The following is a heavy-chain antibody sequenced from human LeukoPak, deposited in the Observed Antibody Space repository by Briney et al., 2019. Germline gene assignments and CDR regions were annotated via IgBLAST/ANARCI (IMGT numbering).Heavy chain of an antibody. V-gene: IGHV5-51*01. J-gene: IGHJ4*02. CDR1: GYTFTSYW. D-gene: IGHD2-2*01. CDR2: IYPADSDT. Sequence: AGESLKISCKGSGYTFTSYWIGCVRQMPGKGLEWMGIIYPADSDTRYSPSFQGQVTISADKSISTAYLQWSSLKASDTAMYYCARPSSSSSPDYWGQGTLVTVSS. CDR3: ARPSSSSSPDY.